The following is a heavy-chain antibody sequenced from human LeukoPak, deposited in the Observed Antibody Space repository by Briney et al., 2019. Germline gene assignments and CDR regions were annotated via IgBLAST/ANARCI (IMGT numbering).Heavy chain of an antibody. CDR3: GKDPNGDYVGAFDI. D-gene: IGHD3-16*01. CDR2: ISANGGRT. V-gene: IGHV3-23*01. Sequence: GGSLRVSCAASRFTFSNYALSWVRQAPGKGLEWVSGISANGGRTYYADSVKGRFTISRDKFKNILYLQMSSLRADDTALYYCGKDPNGDYVGAFDIWGHGTMVTVSS. CDR1: RFTFSNYA. J-gene: IGHJ3*02.